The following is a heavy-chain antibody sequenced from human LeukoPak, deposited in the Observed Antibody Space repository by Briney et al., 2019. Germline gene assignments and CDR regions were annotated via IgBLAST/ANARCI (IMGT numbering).Heavy chain of an antibody. CDR3: ASENYYDSRENAFDI. CDR2: INTNTGNP. Sequence: ASVKVSCKASGYVFSTYAINWMRQDPGQGLEWMGWINTNTGNPTYAQGFTGRFVFSLDTSVSTAYLQISSLKAEDTAVYYCASENYYDSRENAFDIWGQGTMVTVSS. J-gene: IGHJ3*02. D-gene: IGHD3-22*01. CDR1: GYVFSTYA. V-gene: IGHV7-4-1*02.